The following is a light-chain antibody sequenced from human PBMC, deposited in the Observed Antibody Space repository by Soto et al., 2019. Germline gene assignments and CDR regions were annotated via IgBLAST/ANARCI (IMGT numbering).Light chain of an antibody. Sequence: QSVLTQPPSASGTPGQRVTISCSGSSSNIGSKTVYWYQQLPGTVPKLLIYNSYQRPSGVPDRFSASKSGTSASLAISGLQSEDEADYYCSSWDASLDGYVFGTGTKVTVL. CDR2: NSY. CDR1: SSNIGSKT. CDR3: SSWDASLDGYV. J-gene: IGLJ1*01. V-gene: IGLV1-44*01.